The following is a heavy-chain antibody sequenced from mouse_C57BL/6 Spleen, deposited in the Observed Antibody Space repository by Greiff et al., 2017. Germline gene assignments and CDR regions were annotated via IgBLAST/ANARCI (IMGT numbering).Heavy chain of an antibody. CDR3: ARAYYGSRYFDV. CDR1: GYTFTDYN. V-gene: IGHV1-22*01. Sequence: VQLQQSGPELVKPGASVKMSCKASGYTFTDYNMHWVKQSHGKSLEWIGYINPNNGGTSYNQKFKGKATLTVNKSSSTAYMEFRSLTSEDSAVYYCARAYYGSRYFDVWGTGTTVTVSS. J-gene: IGHJ1*03. CDR2: INPNNGGT. D-gene: IGHD1-1*01.